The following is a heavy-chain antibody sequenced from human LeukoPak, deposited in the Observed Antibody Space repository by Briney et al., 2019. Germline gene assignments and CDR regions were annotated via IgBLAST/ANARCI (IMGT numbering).Heavy chain of an antibody. J-gene: IGHJ5*02. V-gene: IGHV4-39*01. CDR3: AVNWNYVDNWFDP. CDR2: IYYSGST. D-gene: IGHD1-7*01. CDR1: GGSISSYY. Sequence: KPSETLSLTCTVSGGSISSYYWGWIRQPPGKGLEWIGSIYYSGSTYYNPSLKSRVTISVDTSKNQFSLKLSSVTAADTAVYYCAVNWNYVDNWFDPWGQGTLVTVSS.